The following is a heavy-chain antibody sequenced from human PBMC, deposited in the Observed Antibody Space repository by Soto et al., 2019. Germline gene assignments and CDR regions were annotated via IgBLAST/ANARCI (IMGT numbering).Heavy chain of an antibody. D-gene: IGHD6-19*01. CDR1: GISFSGYA. J-gene: IGHJ5*02. CDR2: ISGTGDRT. CDR3: ARSATGGRYCIGWYLPP. Sequence: EVQLSESGGGLVQPGGSLRLSCVASGISFSGYAMTWVRQAPGKGLECVSAISGTGDRTFYTESVQGRFTISRDNSQKTLHLEMNSLRVEDTAIYYCARSATGGRYCIGWYLPPWGQGALVTVSS. V-gene: IGHV3-23*01.